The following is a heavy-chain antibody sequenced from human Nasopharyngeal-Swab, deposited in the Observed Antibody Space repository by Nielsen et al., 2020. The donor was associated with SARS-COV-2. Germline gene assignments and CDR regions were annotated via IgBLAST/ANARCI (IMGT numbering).Heavy chain of an antibody. CDR1: GFTFSSYA. CDR3: AKWSQVTTDAFDI. J-gene: IGHJ3*02. Sequence: GGSLRLSCAASGFTFSSYAMSWVRQAPGKGLEWVSAISGSGGSTYYADSVKGRFTISRDNSKNTLYMQMNSLRAEDTAVYYCAKWSQVTTDAFDIWGQGTMVTVSS. D-gene: IGHD2-21*02. V-gene: IGHV3-23*01. CDR2: ISGSGGST.